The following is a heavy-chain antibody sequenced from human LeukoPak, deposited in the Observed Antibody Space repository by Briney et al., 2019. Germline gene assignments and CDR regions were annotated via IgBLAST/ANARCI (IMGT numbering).Heavy chain of an antibody. D-gene: IGHD3-22*01. CDR3: ARHGIDNYDTGAYSNWFDP. CDR1: GDSMSGSSFY. V-gene: IGHV4-39*01. J-gene: IGHJ5*01. Sequence: SETLSLTCSVYGDSMSGSSFYWGWIRQPPGKGLEWIASIYYSGNTFYNPSLKSRVTISVDKFRNRFSLKLASVTAADTAVYYCARHGIDNYDTGAYSNWFDPWGQGTLVTVSS. CDR2: IYYSGNT.